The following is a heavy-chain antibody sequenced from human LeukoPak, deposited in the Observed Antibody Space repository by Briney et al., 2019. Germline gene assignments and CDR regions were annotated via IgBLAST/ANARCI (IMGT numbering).Heavy chain of an antibody. CDR3: ARGGEGSGWPFDY. D-gene: IGHD6-19*01. CDR2: IYPGDSDI. Sequence: GESPKISCKGSGYRFTSYWIGWVRQMPGKGLEWMGIIYPGDSDIRYSPSFLGQVTISADRSISTAYLQWSSLKASDTAIYYCARGGEGSGWPFDYWGQGTLVTVSA. CDR1: GYRFTSYW. V-gene: IGHV5-51*01. J-gene: IGHJ4*02.